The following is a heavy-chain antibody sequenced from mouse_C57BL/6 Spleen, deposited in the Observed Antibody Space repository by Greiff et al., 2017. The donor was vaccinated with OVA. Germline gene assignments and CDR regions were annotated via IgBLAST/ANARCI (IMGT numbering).Heavy chain of an antibody. CDR3: ARRDYYNNLFDY. Sequence: QVQLQQSGAELVKPGASVKLSCKASGYTFTGYWIEWVKQRPGHGLEWIGEILPGSGSTNYNEKFKGKATFTADTSSNTDYKQLSSLATEDSAIYYGARRDYYNNLFDYWGQGTLVTVSA. V-gene: IGHV1-9*01. CDR2: ILPGSGST. D-gene: IGHD2-5*01. J-gene: IGHJ3*01. CDR1: GYTFTGYW.